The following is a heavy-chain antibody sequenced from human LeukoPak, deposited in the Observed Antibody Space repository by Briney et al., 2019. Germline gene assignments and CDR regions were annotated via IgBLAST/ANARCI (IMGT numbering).Heavy chain of an antibody. D-gene: IGHD3-16*01. CDR3: ARGVETLAANTLAY. Sequence: GGSLRLSCAASGFTVITNDMTWVRQAPGKGLEWVSVLYSDGNTKYADSVQGRFTISRDNYKNTLYLEMNSLSPDDTAVYYCARGVETLAANTLAYWGQGTLVTVSS. CDR2: LYSDGNT. J-gene: IGHJ4*02. CDR1: GFTVITND. V-gene: IGHV3-53*01.